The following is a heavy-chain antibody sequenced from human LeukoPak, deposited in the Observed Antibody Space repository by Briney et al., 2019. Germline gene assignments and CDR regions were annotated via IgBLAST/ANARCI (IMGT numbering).Heavy chain of an antibody. CDR1: GGFVSSGSYY. J-gene: IGHJ5*02. CDR3: ARSVGTWFDP. D-gene: IGHD2-15*01. CDR2: IYYSGST. V-gene: IGHV4-61*01. Sequence: PSETLSLTCTVSGGFVSSGSYYWSWIRQPPGKGLEWIGYIYYSGSTNYNPSLKSRVTISVDTSKNQFSLKLSSVTAADTAVYYCARSVGTWFDPWGQGTLVTVSS.